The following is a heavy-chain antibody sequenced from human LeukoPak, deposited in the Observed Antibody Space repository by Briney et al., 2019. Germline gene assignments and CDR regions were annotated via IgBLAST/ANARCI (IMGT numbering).Heavy chain of an antibody. Sequence: PSETLSLTCTVSGGSISTSNYYWGWIRQPPGKGLEWIGSIYYSGNTYYNASLKSQVSISIDTSKNQFSLRLTSVTAADTAVYYCARRRGYSGYDRQRLYYFDYWGQGTLVTVSS. CDR3: ARRRGYSGYDRQRLYYFDY. V-gene: IGHV4-39*01. CDR1: GGSISTSNYY. D-gene: IGHD5-12*01. CDR2: IYYSGNT. J-gene: IGHJ4*02.